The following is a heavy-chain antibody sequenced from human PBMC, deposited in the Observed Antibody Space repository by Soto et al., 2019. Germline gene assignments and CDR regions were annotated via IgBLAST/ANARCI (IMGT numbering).Heavy chain of an antibody. CDR2: ISGSGGST. D-gene: IGHD2-15*01. CDR3: AKGGRYCSGGSCLPEFYFDY. J-gene: IGHJ4*02. Sequence: GGSLRLSCAASGFTFSSYAMSWVRQAPGKGLEWVSAISGSGGSTYYADSVKGRFTISRDNSKNTLYLQMNSLRAEDTAVYYCAKGGRYCSGGSCLPEFYFDYWGQGTLVTVSS. V-gene: IGHV3-23*01. CDR1: GFTFSSYA.